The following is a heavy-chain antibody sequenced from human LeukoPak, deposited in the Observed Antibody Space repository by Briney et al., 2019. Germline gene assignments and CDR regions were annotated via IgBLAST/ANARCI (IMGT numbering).Heavy chain of an antibody. V-gene: IGHV3-23*01. J-gene: IGHJ6*02. CDR3: TRPTWTVVKYYYGMDV. D-gene: IGHD4-23*01. CDR2: ISGSGGST. Sequence: TGGSLSLSCAASGCTFSSYAMSWIRQAPGKGLEWISAISGSGGSTYYADSVKGRFTISRDNSKNTAYLQMNSLKTEDTAVYYCTRPTWTVVKYYYGMDVWGQGTTVTVSS. CDR1: GCTFSSYA.